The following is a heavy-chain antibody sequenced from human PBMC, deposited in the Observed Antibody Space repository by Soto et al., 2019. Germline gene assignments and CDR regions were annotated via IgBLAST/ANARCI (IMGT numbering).Heavy chain of an antibody. CDR2: IIPILGIA. V-gene: IGHV1-69*08. Sequence: QVQLVQSGAEVKKPGSSVKVSCKASGGTFSSYTISWVRQAPGQGLEWMGRIIPILGIANYAQKFQGRVTITADKSTSTAYMELSSLRSEDTAVYYCAREPCSGGRGYQSSFDYWGQGALVTVSS. D-gene: IGHD2-15*01. CDR1: GGTFSSYT. J-gene: IGHJ4*02. CDR3: AREPCSGGRGYQSSFDY.